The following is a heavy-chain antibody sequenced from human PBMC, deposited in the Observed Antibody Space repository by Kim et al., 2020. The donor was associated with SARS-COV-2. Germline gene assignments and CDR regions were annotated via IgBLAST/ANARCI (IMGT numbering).Heavy chain of an antibody. J-gene: IGHJ4*02. CDR2: ISGSGGST. Sequence: GGSLRLSCAASGFTFSSYAMSWVRQAPGKGLEWVSAISGSGGSTYYADSVKGRFTISRDNSKNTLYLQMNSLRAEDTAVYYCAKARYCTNGVCYTSDYWGQGTLVTVSS. CDR1: GFTFSSYA. D-gene: IGHD2-8*01. CDR3: AKARYCTNGVCYTSDY. V-gene: IGHV3-23*01.